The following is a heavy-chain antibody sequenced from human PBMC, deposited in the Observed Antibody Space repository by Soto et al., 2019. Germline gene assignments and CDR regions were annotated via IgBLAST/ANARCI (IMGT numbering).Heavy chain of an antibody. J-gene: IGHJ5*02. V-gene: IGHV4-4*07. Sequence: QVQLQESGPGLVKPSETLSLTCTVSGGSISRYYWSWIRQPAGKGLEWIGRIYTSWSTNYNPSLKSRVTMSGDKSKNQCSLKLSSVTAEDTAVYDCARDWEKTTGYWSGGSCYSVWWVDPWGQGNLGTVSS. CDR2: IYTSWST. CDR1: GGSISRYY. CDR3: ARDWEKTTGYWSGGSCYSVWWVDP. D-gene: IGHD2-15*01.